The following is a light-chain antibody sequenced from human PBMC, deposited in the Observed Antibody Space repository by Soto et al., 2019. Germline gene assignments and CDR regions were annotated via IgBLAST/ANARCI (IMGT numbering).Light chain of an antibody. CDR3: SSYAGSNNVV. CDR2: EVS. J-gene: IGLJ2*01. Sequence: QSALTQPPSASGSPGQSVTISCTGTSSDVGGYNYVSWYQQHPGKAPKLMIYEVSKRPSGAPDRFSGSKSGNTASRTVSGLQADDEADYYCSSYAGSNNVVFGGGTKLTVL. V-gene: IGLV2-8*01. CDR1: SSDVGGYNY.